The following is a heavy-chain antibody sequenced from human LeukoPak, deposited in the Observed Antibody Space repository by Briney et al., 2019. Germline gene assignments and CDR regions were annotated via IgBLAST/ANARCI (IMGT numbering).Heavy chain of an antibody. Sequence: PGGSLRLSCAASGFTFSSYAMSWVRQAPGKGLEWVSAISGSGGSTYYADSVKGRFTISRDNSKNTLYLQMNSLRAEDTAVYYCAKGNKDFRSFDYYYMDVWGKGTTVTVSS. V-gene: IGHV3-23*01. CDR3: AKGNKDFRSFDYYYMDV. CDR2: ISGSGGST. D-gene: IGHD3-3*02. CDR1: GFTFSSYA. J-gene: IGHJ6*03.